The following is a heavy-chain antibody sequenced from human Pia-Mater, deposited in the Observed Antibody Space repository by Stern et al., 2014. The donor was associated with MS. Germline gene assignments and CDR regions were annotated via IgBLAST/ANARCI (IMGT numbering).Heavy chain of an antibody. CDR1: GNTFSTYS. J-gene: IGHJ4*02. Sequence: QVQLVQSGAEVKKPGASVKLSCTASGNTFSTYSIHWVRQAPGQGLVWMGMINPDGGRTNYAQEFRDRGTLTRDTSTSTVYMQLSSLRSEDTAFYYCARPFPSPNWGQGTLVTVSS. V-gene: IGHV1-46*01. CDR2: INPDGGRT. CDR3: ARPFPSPN.